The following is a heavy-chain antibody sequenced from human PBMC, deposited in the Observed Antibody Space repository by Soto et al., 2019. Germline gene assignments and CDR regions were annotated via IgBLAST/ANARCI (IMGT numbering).Heavy chain of an antibody. V-gene: IGHV1-69*06. Sequence: SVKVSCNASGVTLNTYTINWVRQAPGRRLEWVGQIVPMYDSVNYAENFQGRVTITADKSTKTSFMELTSLKSEDTALYFCATWRHYSGSYCFDYWGQGTLVTVSS. J-gene: IGHJ4*02. CDR1: GVTLNTYT. CDR2: IVPMYDSV. CDR3: ATWRHYSGSYCFDY. D-gene: IGHD1-26*01.